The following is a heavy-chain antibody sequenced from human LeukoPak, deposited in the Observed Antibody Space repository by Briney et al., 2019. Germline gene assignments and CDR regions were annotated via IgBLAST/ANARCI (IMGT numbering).Heavy chain of an antibody. CDR3: ARDGYYYDSSGYSGGFDY. D-gene: IGHD3-22*01. J-gene: IGHJ4*02. Sequence: PGGSLRLSCAASGFTFSSYSMNWVRQAPGKGLEWVSSISSSSSYIYYADSVKGRFTISRDNAKNSLYLQMNSLRDEDTAVYYCARDGYYYDSSGYSGGFDYWGQGTLVTVSS. CDR2: ISSSSSYI. V-gene: IGHV3-21*01. CDR1: GFTFSSYS.